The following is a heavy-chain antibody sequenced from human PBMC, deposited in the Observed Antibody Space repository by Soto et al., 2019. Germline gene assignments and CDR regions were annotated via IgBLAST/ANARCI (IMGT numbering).Heavy chain of an antibody. CDR1: GGSISSYY. V-gene: IGHV4-59*08. D-gene: IGHD3-10*01. CDR3: ARVGYYGSGSPFQYYFDY. J-gene: IGHJ4*02. CDR2: IYYSGST. Sequence: SETVSLTCTVSGGSISSYYWSWIRQPPGKGLEWIGYIYYSGSTNYNPSLKSRVTISVDTSKNQFSLKLSSVTAADTAVYYCARVGYYGSGSPFQYYFDYWGQGTLVTVSS.